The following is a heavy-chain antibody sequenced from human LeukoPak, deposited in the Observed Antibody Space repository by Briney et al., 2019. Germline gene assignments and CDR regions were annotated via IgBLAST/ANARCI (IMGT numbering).Heavy chain of an antibody. CDR3: ASTYCSGGSCYWALDY. D-gene: IGHD2-15*01. CDR1: GGSISSYY. J-gene: IGHJ4*02. Sequence: PSETLSLACTVSGGSISSYYWSWIRQPPGKGLEWIGYIYYSGSTNYNPSLKSRVTISVDTSKNQFSLKLSSVTAADTAVYYCASTYCSGGSCYWALDYWGQGTLVTVSS. CDR2: IYYSGST. V-gene: IGHV4-59*08.